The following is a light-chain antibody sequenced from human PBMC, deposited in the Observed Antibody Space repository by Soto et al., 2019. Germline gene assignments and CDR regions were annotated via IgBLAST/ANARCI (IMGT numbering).Light chain of an antibody. CDR2: WAS. J-gene: IGKJ1*01. Sequence: DIVMTQSPDSLPVSLGERATINCKSSQSVLHSSNNKHCVSWYQQKPGQPPKLLIYWASTRESGVPHRFTGSGSVTDFTLTISTLQAEDVAVYFCQQYFDTPWTFGHGTKVEIK. CDR3: QQYFDTPWT. CDR1: QSVLHSSNNKHC. V-gene: IGKV4-1*01.